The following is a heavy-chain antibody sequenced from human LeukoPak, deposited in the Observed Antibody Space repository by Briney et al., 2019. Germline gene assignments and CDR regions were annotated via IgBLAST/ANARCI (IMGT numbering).Heavy chain of an antibody. CDR1: GYTFTGYY. CDR3: ARSRGYSNGWYRGGARYYFDY. J-gene: IGHJ4*02. D-gene: IGHD6-19*01. V-gene: IGHV1-2*02. Sequence: ASVKVSCKASGYTFTGYYMHWVRQAPGQGLEWMGWINPNSGGTNYAQKFQGRVTMTRDTSISTAYMELSRLRSDDTAVYYCARSRGYSNGWYRGGARYYFDYWGQGTLVTVSS. CDR2: INPNSGGT.